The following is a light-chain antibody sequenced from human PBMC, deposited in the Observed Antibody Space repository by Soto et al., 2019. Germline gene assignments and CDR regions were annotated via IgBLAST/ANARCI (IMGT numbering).Light chain of an antibody. J-gene: IGLJ1*01. CDR2: DVS. V-gene: IGLV2-14*03. CDR1: SSDVGGYNY. CDR3: SSYTICTIRLLV. Sequence: QSVLTQPASVAGSPGQSITISCTGTSSDVGGYNYVSWYQHHPGKAPKLIIYDVSNRPSGVSIRFSGSKSDNTASLTISGLQPEDEAVYHCSSYTICTIRLLVFGPGTNVPVL.